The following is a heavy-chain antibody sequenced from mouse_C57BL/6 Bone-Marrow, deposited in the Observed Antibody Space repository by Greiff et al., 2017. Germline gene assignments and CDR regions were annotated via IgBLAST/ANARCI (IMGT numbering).Heavy chain of an antibody. D-gene: IGHD1-1*01. CDR1: GYTFTSYW. V-gene: IGHV1-64*01. Sequence: QVQLQQPGAELVKPGASVKLSCKASGYTFTSYWMHWVKQRPGQGLEWIGMIHPNSGSTNYNEKFKIKATLTVDKSSSTAYMQLSSLTSEDSAVYYCARYYYGRVDYWGQGTTLTVSS. J-gene: IGHJ2*01. CDR2: IHPNSGST. CDR3: ARYYYGRVDY.